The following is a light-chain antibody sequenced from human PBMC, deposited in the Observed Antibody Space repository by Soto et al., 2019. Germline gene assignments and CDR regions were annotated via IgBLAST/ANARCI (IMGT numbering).Light chain of an antibody. CDR2: DVS. J-gene: IGLJ1*01. CDR3: CSYAGSYTYV. V-gene: IGLV2-11*01. CDR1: SSDVGGYNY. Sequence: QSALTQPRSVSRSPGQSVTISCTGTSSDVGGYNYVSWYQQHPGKAPKLMIYDVSKRPSGVPDRFSGSKFGNTASLTISGLQAEDEADYYCCSYAGSYTYVFGTGTKLTVL.